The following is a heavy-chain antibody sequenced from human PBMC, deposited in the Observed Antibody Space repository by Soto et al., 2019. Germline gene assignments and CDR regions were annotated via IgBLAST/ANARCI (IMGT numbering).Heavy chain of an antibody. D-gene: IGHD3-22*01. V-gene: IGHV4-59*01. J-gene: IGHJ4*02. CDR3: ARSRGGYFDY. CDR2: IYYSGST. CDR1: GVSISSYY. Sequence: SETLSLTCTVSGVSISSYYWSWIRQPPGKGLKWIEYIYYSGSTNYNPSLKSRVNISGDTSKNQFSLKLSSVTAADTAVYYCARSRGGYFDYWGQGTLVTVSS.